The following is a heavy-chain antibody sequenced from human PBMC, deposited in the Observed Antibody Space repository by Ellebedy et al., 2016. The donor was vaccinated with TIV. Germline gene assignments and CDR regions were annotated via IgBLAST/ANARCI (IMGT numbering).Heavy chain of an antibody. Sequence: ASVKVSCKVSGYTLTELSMHWVRQAPGKGLEWMGGFDPEDGETIYAQKFQGRVTMTEDTSTDTACMELSSLRSEDTAVYYCATARWNYAHIYYYYYGMDVWGQGTTVTVSS. CDR1: GYTLTELS. CDR3: ATARWNYAHIYYYYYGMDV. V-gene: IGHV1-24*01. CDR2: FDPEDGET. J-gene: IGHJ6*02. D-gene: IGHD1-7*01.